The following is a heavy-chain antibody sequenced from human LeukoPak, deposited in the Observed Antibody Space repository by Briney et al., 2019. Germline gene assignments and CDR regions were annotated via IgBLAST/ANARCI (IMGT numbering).Heavy chain of an antibody. CDR2: IYYSGST. J-gene: IGHJ4*02. CDR1: GGSISSGGYY. V-gene: IGHV4-31*03. Sequence: PSETLSLTCIVSGGSISSGGYYWSWIRQHPGKGLEWIGYIYYSGSTYYNPSLKSRVTISVDTSKNQFSLKLSSVTAADTAVYYCARARESITIFGVVIIDGFDYWGQGTLVTVSS. D-gene: IGHD3-3*01. CDR3: ARARESITIFGVVIIDGFDY.